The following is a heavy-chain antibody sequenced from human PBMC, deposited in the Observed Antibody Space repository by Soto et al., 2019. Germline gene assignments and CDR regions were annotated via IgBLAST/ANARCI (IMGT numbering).Heavy chain of an antibody. J-gene: IGHJ4*02. V-gene: IGHV3-48*02. Sequence: GGSLRLSCAASGFTFSSYSMNWVRQAPGKGLEWVSYISSSSSTIYYADSVKGRFTISRDNAKNSLYLQMNSLRDEDTAVYYCAVVIGYSSSWFFFDYWGQGTLVTVSS. CDR1: GFTFSSYS. CDR2: ISSSSSTI. CDR3: AVVIGYSSSWFFFDY. D-gene: IGHD6-13*01.